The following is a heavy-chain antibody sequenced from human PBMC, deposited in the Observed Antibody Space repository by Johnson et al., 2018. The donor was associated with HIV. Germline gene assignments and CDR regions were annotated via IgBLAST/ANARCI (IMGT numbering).Heavy chain of an antibody. Sequence: VQLVESGGGLVKPGGSLRLSCAASGFTFSNAWMSWVRQAPGKGLEWVANIKQDGSEKYYVDSVKGRFTIPRDNSKNTLYLKMNSLRAEDTAVYYCAKGDCSGGSCYSFTDAFDVWGQGTTVTVSS. D-gene: IGHD2-15*01. CDR2: IKQDGSEK. CDR3: AKGDCSGGSCYSFTDAFDV. J-gene: IGHJ3*01. CDR1: GFTFSNAW. V-gene: IGHV3-7*01.